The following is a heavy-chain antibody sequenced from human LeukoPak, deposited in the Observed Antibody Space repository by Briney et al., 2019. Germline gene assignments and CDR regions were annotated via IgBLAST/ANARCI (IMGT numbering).Heavy chain of an antibody. Sequence: ASVKVSCKASGYTFTSYYMHWVRQAPGQGLEWMGIINPSGGSTSYAQKFQGRVTMTEDTSTDTAYMELSSLRSEDTAVYYCATSDHRPMITFGGVIVTNNWFDPWGQGTLVTVSS. V-gene: IGHV1-46*01. J-gene: IGHJ5*02. CDR3: ATSDHRPMITFGGVIVTNNWFDP. CDR2: INPSGGST. CDR1: GYTFTSYY. D-gene: IGHD3-16*02.